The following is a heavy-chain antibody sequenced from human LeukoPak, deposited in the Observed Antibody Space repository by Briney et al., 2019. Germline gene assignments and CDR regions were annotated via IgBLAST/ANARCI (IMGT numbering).Heavy chain of an antibody. CDR3: ARVTRFNQFGELWFDY. D-gene: IGHD3-10*01. CDR2: ITHNGST. Sequence: SETLSLTCAVYGGSFSSYYWSWIRQPPGKGLEWIGEITHNGSTHYNPSLKSRVTISLVTSKSQFSLKLSSVTAADTAVYYCARVTRFNQFGELWFDYWGQGTLLTVSS. V-gene: IGHV4-34*01. J-gene: IGHJ4*02. CDR1: GGSFSSYY.